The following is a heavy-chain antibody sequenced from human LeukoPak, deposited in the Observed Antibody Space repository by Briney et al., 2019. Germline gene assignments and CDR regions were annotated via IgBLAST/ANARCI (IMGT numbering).Heavy chain of an antibody. Sequence: GGSLRLSCAVSGFTFRTSWMHWVRQAPGGGLVWVSRMNSDGTTVNYADSVKGRFTISRDNAKNTLYLQMNSLRAEDTAVYYCARGYSGSYRVDYWGQGTLVTVSS. V-gene: IGHV3-74*01. CDR3: ARGYSGSYRVDY. CDR2: MNSDGTTV. D-gene: IGHD1-26*01. J-gene: IGHJ4*02. CDR1: GFTFRTSW.